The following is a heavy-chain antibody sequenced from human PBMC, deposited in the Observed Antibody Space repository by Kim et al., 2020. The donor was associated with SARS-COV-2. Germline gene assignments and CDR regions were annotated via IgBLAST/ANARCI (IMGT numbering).Heavy chain of an antibody. V-gene: IGHV5-10-1*01. J-gene: IGHJ3*02. D-gene: IGHD3-3*02. CDR3: ARLPLISKRAFDI. Sequence: SPSSQGHVTISADKSISTAYLQWSSLKASDTAMYYCARLPLISKRAFDIWGQGTMVTVSS.